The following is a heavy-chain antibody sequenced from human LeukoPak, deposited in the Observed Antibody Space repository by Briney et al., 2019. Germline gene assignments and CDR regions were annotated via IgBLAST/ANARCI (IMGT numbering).Heavy chain of an antibody. J-gene: IGHJ4*02. Sequence: ASVKVSCKASGYTFTNYVINWVRQAPGQRPEWMGGINAGNGDTKYSHHFQGRVTITRDTSASTAYMEMSSLTSEDTALYYCARDDCGDTCYPGGYWGQGTLVTVSS. CDR2: INAGNGDT. CDR1: GYTFTNYV. V-gene: IGHV1-3*01. D-gene: IGHD2-21*01. CDR3: ARDDCGDTCYPGGY.